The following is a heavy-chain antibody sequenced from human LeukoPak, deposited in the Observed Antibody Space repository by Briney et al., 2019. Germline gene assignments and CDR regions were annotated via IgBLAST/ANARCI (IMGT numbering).Heavy chain of an antibody. CDR1: GYTFTSYG. Sequence: PAASVKVSCKASGYTFTSYGIGWVRQAPGQGLEWMGWISAYNGNTNYAQKLQGRVTMTTDTSTSTAYMELRSLRSDDTAVYYCARGLPTYYYESSGYSALEYWGQGTLVTVSS. V-gene: IGHV1-18*01. CDR3: ARGLPTYYYESSGYSALEY. D-gene: IGHD3-22*01. J-gene: IGHJ4*02. CDR2: ISAYNGNT.